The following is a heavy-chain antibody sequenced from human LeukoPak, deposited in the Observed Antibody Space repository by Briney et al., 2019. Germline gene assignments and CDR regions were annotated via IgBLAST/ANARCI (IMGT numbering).Heavy chain of an antibody. CDR3: ARHWGRGSFLRS. CDR2: INHSGST. V-gene: IGHV4-34*01. J-gene: IGHJ4*02. D-gene: IGHD1-26*01. Sequence: SETLSLTCAVYGESFSGYYWSWIRQPPGKGLEWIGEINHSGSTNYNPSLKSRVTISVDTSKNQFSLKLSSVTAADTAVYYCARHWGRGSFLRSWGQGTLVTVSS. CDR1: GESFSGYY.